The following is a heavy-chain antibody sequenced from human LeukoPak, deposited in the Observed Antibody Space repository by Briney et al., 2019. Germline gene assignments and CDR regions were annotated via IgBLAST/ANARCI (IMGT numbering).Heavy chain of an antibody. J-gene: IGHJ4*02. V-gene: IGHV3-48*04. CDR1: GSSFGDFS. CDR3: ARVDTGLLDY. D-gene: IGHD3-22*01. Sequence: GGSLRLSCTVSGSSFGDFSMNWVRQAPGKGLEWVSYISSSGSTIYYADSVKGRFTISRDNAKNSLYLQMNSLRAEDTAVYYCARVDTGLLDYWGQGTLVTVSS. CDR2: ISSSGSTI.